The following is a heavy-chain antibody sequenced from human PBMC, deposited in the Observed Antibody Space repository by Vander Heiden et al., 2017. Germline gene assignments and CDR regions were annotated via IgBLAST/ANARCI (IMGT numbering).Heavy chain of an antibody. CDR1: GGTFSSYA. CDR2: IIPIFGTA. CDR3: TRALRYYYDSSGYYWGY. V-gene: IGHV1-69*01. J-gene: IGHJ4*02. Sequence: QVQLVQSGAEVKKPGSSVKVSCKASGGTFSSYAISWVRQAPGQALEWMGGIIPIFGTANYAQKFQGRVTITADESTSTAYMELSSLRSEDTAVYYCTRALRYYYDSSGYYWGYWGQGTLVTVSS. D-gene: IGHD3-22*01.